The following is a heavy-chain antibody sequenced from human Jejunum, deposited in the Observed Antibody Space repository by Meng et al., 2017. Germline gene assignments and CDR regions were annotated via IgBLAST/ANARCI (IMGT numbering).Heavy chain of an antibody. CDR3: ATIQSSPHFFNY. CDR1: GYSVTIGRDH. D-gene: IGHD6-6*01. J-gene: IGHJ4*02. Sequence: QLQLQESGPGLVKPSETLSLACTVSGYSVTIGRDHWSWIRQPPGKGLEWIGYIHHSGITYYNPSLRSRLLISIDTSKRQLSLTLNSVTAADTALYYCATIQSSPHFFNYWGQGTLVTVSS. V-gene: IGHV4-30-4*01. CDR2: IHHSGIT.